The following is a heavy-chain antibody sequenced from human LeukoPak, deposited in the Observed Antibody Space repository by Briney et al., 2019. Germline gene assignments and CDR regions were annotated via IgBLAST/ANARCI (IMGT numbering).Heavy chain of an antibody. CDR1: GGSISSYY. D-gene: IGHD3-10*01. J-gene: IGHJ4*02. CDR2: IYNSGST. V-gene: IGHV4-59*01. CDR3: ARETPYGSGSYPFDY. Sequence: SETLSLTCTVSGGSISSYYWNWIRQPPGKGLEWIGYIYNSGSTNNNPSLKSRVTISVDTSKKQFSLKLSSVTAADTAVYYCARETPYGSGSYPFDYWGQGVLVTVSS.